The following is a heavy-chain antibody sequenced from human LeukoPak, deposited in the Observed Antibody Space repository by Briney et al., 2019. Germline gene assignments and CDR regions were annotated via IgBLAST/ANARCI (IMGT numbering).Heavy chain of an antibody. CDR2: IYTSGST. V-gene: IGHV4-4*07. CDR3: VASCYSTGYFDY. Sequence: SETLSLTCTVSGGSISSYYWSWIRQPAGKGLEWIGRIYTSGSTNYNPSLKSRVTMSVDTSKNQFSLTLSSVTASGPAVYYWVASCYSTGYFDYWGQGTLVTVSS. CDR1: GGSISSYY. D-gene: IGHD2-15*01. J-gene: IGHJ4*02.